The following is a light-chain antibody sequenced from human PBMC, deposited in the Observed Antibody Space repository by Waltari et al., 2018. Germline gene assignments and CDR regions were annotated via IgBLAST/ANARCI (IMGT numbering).Light chain of an antibody. Sequence: EIVLTQSPGTASLSPGERVTLSCRARQTVGSSSLAWYQQKPGQAPRLVIYRASRRATGIPDRFSGSGSGTDFSLTISRLEPEDVAVYYWQQHGTLPATFGQGTKVEIK. CDR2: RAS. CDR3: QQHGTLPAT. V-gene: IGKV3-20*01. J-gene: IGKJ1*01. CDR1: QTVGSSS.